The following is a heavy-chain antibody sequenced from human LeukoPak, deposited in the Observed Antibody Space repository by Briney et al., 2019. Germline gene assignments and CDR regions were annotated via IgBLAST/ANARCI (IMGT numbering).Heavy chain of an antibody. Sequence: ASVKVSCKASGYTFTSYYMHWVRQAPGQGLEWMGIINPSGGSTSYAQKFQGRVTMTRDASTSTVYMELSSLRSEDTAVYYCARVRQQLVQTPHFDYWGQGTLVTVSS. V-gene: IGHV1-46*01. CDR1: GYTFTSYY. CDR3: ARVRQQLVQTPHFDY. D-gene: IGHD6-13*01. CDR2: INPSGGST. J-gene: IGHJ4*02.